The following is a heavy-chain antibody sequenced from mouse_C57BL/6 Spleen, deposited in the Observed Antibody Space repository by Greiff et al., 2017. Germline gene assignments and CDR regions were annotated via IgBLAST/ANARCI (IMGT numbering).Heavy chain of an antibody. J-gene: IGHJ4*01. V-gene: IGHV5-17*01. CDR2: ISSGSSTI. CDR1: GFTFSGYG. D-gene: IGHD1-1*01. Sequence: EVKLMESGGGLVKPGGSLKLSCAASGFTFSGYGLHWVRQAPEKGLEWVAYISSGSSTIYYADSVKGRFTISRDNVKNALFMQKISLRSEDTEIYYCARRERNLTTVVATDAMDYWGQGTSVTVSS. CDR3: ARRERNLTTVVATDAMDY.